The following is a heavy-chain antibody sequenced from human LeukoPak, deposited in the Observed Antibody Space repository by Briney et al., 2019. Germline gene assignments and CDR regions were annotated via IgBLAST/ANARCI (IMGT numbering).Heavy chain of an antibody. Sequence: GGSLRLSCAASGLTFSSYAMSWVRQAPGKGLEWVSAISGSGGSTYYADSVKGRFTISRDNSKNTLYLQMNSLRAEDTAVYYCAKDSRCSSTSCSDYYYYGMDVWGQGTTVTVSS. CDR1: GLTFSSYA. CDR2: ISGSGGST. D-gene: IGHD2-2*01. V-gene: IGHV3-23*01. J-gene: IGHJ6*02. CDR3: AKDSRCSSTSCSDYYYYGMDV.